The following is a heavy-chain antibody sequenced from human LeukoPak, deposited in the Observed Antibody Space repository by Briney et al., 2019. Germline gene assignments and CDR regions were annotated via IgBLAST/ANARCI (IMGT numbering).Heavy chain of an antibody. CDR3: AKALFRGYCSGGSCYYFDY. Sequence: GGSLRLSCAASGFTFSSYAMSWVRQALGKGLEWVSAISGSGGSTYYADSVKGRFTISRGNSKNTLYLQMNSLRAEDTAVYYCAKALFRGYCSGGSCYYFDYWGQGTLVTVSS. CDR2: ISGSGGST. V-gene: IGHV3-23*01. J-gene: IGHJ4*02. D-gene: IGHD2-15*01. CDR1: GFTFSSYA.